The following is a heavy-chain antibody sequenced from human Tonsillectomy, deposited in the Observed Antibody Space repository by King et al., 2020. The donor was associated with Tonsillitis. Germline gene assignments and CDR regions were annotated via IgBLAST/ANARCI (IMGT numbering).Heavy chain of an antibody. CDR1: GFTFSSYG. CDR3: AKGVVWERLEYNYFDY. J-gene: IGHJ4*02. Sequence: VQLVEAGGSVVQPGRSLRLSCAASGFTFSSYGMHWVRQAPGKGLEWVAFISYDGNIKNYADSVKGRFTISRDNSEYTLFLQMNSLRDEDTAVYFCAKGVVWERLEYNYFDYWGQGILVTVSS. V-gene: IGHV3-30*18. D-gene: IGHD1-1*01. CDR2: ISYDGNIK.